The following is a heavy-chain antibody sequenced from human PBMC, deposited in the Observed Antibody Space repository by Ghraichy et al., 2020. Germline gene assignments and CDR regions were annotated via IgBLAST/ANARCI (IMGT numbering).Heavy chain of an antibody. D-gene: IGHD5-18*01. CDR3: ARPRGYSYGFPSMYAFDI. CDR2: ISAYNGNT. Sequence: ASVKVSCQASGYTFTSYGISWVRQAPGQGLDWMGWISAYNGNTNYAQKLQGRVTMTTDTSTSTAYMELRSLRSDDTAVYYCARPRGYSYGFPSMYAFDIWGQATMVTVSS. V-gene: IGHV1-18*04. J-gene: IGHJ3*02. CDR1: GYTFTSYG.